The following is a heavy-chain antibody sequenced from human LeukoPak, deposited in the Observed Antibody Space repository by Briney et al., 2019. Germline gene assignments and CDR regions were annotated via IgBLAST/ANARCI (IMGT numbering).Heavy chain of an antibody. CDR2: IYYSGST. CDR1: GGSISSGDYY. Sequence: PSETLSLTCTVSGGSISSGDYYWSWIRQPPGKGLEWIGYIYYSGSTNYNPSLKSRVTISVDTSKNQFSLKLSSVTAADTAVYYCARQNFAVATSGSDYWGQGTLVTVSS. D-gene: IGHD5-12*01. CDR3: ARQNFAVATSGSDY. J-gene: IGHJ4*02. V-gene: IGHV4-61*08.